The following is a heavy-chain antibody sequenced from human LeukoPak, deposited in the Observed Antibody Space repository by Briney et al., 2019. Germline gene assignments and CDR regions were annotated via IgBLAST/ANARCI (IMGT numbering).Heavy chain of an antibody. CDR1: GFTFSNYY. V-gene: IGHV3-11*04. Sequence: GGSLRLSCAASGFTFSNYYMSWIRQAPGKGLEWVSYISSSGSTIYYADSVKGRFTISRDNAKNSLYLQMNSLRAEDTAVYYCARQAIAVAGTLGSYYFDYWGQGTLVTVSS. D-gene: IGHD6-19*01. CDR2: ISSSGSTI. CDR3: ARQAIAVAGTLGSYYFDY. J-gene: IGHJ4*02.